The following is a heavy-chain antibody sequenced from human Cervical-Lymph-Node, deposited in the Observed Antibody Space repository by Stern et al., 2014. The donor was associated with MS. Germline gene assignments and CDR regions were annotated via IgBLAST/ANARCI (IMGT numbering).Heavy chain of an antibody. CDR1: GYTFNGYY. V-gene: IGHV1-2*06. Sequence: QMQLVQSGAEVKKPGASVKVSCQTSGYTFNGYYLHWVRQAPGQGLEWMGRINPKNGATDFSLKFKDRVTMTRDTSTNTVHMDLNSLISNDTAVYYCARDRGGWFPNPLDYWGQGTLVTVSA. D-gene: IGHD6-19*01. CDR3: ARDRGGWFPNPLDY. J-gene: IGHJ4*02. CDR2: INPKNGAT.